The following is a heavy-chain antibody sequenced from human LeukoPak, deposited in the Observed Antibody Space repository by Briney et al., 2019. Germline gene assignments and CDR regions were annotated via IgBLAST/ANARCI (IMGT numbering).Heavy chain of an antibody. J-gene: IGHJ4*02. CDR2: ISGSGGST. V-gene: IGHV3-23*01. D-gene: IGHD4-17*01. CDR1: GFTFSSYA. Sequence: GGSLRLSCAASGFTFSSYAMSWVRQAPGKGLERVSAISGSGGSTYYADSVKGRFTISRDNSKNTLYLQMNSLRAEDTAVYYCAKDTTVTTFYYWGQGTLVTVSS. CDR3: AKDTTVTTFYY.